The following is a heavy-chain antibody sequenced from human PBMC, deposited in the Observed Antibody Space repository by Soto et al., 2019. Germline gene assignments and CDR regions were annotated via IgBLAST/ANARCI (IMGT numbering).Heavy chain of an antibody. D-gene: IGHD3-10*01. CDR3: LKRPLKIEGSFFDY. J-gene: IGHJ4*02. V-gene: IGHV3-23*01. CDR1: GFTFTNYP. CDR2: ISASGGST. Sequence: EVQVLDSGGGLVQPGRSLRLSCAACGFTFTNYPMPWVRQAPAKGLEWVSTISASGGSTFYADSVTGRFTITRDDSKNTVYLQMTSLRVKHTAVNYFLKRPLKIEGSFFDYWGQGTQVTLSS.